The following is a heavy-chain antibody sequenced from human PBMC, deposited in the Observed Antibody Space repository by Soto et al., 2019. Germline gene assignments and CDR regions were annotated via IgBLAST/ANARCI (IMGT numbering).Heavy chain of an antibody. J-gene: IGHJ4*02. CDR3: ASLAISSCTSTSCYFDY. Sequence: GESLKISCKGSGYSFTSYWIDWVRQMPGKGLEWMGIIYPGDSDTRYSPSFQGQVTISADKSISTAYLQWSSLKASDTAMYYCASLAISSCTSTSCYFDYPGQGTLVTLPS. V-gene: IGHV5-51*01. CDR1: GYSFTSYW. D-gene: IGHD2-2*01. CDR2: IYPGDSDT.